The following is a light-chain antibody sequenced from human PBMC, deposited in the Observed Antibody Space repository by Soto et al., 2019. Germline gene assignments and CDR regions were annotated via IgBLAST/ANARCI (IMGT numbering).Light chain of an antibody. CDR1: QRIRTS. J-gene: IGKJ2*01. Sequence: DIQMTQSPSTLSASEGDRVTITCRASQRIRTSLNWYQHKPGKAPKLLIYAASSLESGVPSRFSGSGSGTDFTLTISSLQPEDFATYYCQQSYSTPYTFGQGTKVDIK. CDR2: AAS. V-gene: IGKV1-39*01. CDR3: QQSYSTPYT.